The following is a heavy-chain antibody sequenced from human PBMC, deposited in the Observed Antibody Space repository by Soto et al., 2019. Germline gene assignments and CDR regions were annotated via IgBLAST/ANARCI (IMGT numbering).Heavy chain of an antibody. Sequence: GASVKVSCKASGYTFTGYYMHWVRQAPGQGLEWMGWINPNSGGTNYAQKFQGWVTMTRDTSISTAYMELSRLRSDDTAVYYCAREGRCTNGVCYFPADSYYYYGMDVWGQGTTVTVSS. V-gene: IGHV1-2*04. CDR2: INPNSGGT. J-gene: IGHJ6*02. CDR3: AREGRCTNGVCYFPADSYYYYGMDV. D-gene: IGHD2-8*01. CDR1: GYTFTGYY.